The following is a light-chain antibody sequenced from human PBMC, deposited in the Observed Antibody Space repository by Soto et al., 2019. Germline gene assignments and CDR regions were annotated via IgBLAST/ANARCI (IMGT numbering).Light chain of an antibody. Sequence: NEKTQSTLPLHVTPGEPASISCRSSQTPLHSNGYNYLDWYLQKPGQSPQLLIYLGSNRASGVPDRFSGSGSGTDFTLKISRVEAEDVGVYYCMQALQTPRTFGPGTKVDIK. V-gene: IGKV2-28*01. J-gene: IGKJ3*01. CDR1: QTPLHSNGYNY. CDR2: LGS. CDR3: MQALQTPRT.